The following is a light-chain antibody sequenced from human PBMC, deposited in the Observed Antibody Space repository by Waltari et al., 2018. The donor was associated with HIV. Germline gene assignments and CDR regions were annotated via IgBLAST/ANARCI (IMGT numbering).Light chain of an antibody. CDR2: DDS. Sequence: SYVLTQPPSVSVASGKTARITCGGNNIGSKSVHCYQQQPGQAPVLVIYDDSDRPSGIPERFSGSNSGNTATLTISRVEAGDEADYYCQVWDSSSDHPYVFGTGTKVTVL. J-gene: IGLJ1*01. CDR3: QVWDSSSDHPYV. V-gene: IGLV3-21*04. CDR1: NIGSKS.